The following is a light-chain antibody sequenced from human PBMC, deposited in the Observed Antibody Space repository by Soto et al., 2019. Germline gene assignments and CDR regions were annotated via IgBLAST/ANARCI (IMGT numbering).Light chain of an antibody. J-gene: IGKJ1*01. CDR3: QKYDRVPWT. Sequence: DIQMTQSPSSLSASVGDRVTITCRASQDISNYLAWYQQKPGKVPKLLIYSASTLQSGVPSRFIGSGSGTDFTLTSSSLQPEYVATYSCQKYDRVPWTFGRGTKVEI. V-gene: IGKV1-27*01. CDR2: SAS. CDR1: QDISNY.